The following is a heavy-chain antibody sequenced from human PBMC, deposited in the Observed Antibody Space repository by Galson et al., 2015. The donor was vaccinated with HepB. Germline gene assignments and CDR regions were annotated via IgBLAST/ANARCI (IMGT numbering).Heavy chain of an antibody. V-gene: IGHV3-11*03. D-gene: IGHD1-7*01. CDR2: ISSSSGHT. CDR1: GFTFGDYY. Sequence: SLRLSCAASGFTFGDYYMTWIRQPPGKGLEWVSYISSSSGHTNYADSVKGRFTISRDNAKKSLFLQMNSPRAEDTALYYCARQRYGTNVFDIWGQGTMVTVSS. CDR3: ARQRYGTNVFDI. J-gene: IGHJ3*02.